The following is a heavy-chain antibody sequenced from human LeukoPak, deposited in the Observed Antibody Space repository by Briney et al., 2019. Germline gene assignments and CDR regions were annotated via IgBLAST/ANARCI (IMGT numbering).Heavy chain of an antibody. Sequence: SETLSLTCAVYGGSFSGYYWSWIRQPPGKGLEWIGEINHSGSTNYNPSLKSRVTISVDTSKNQFSLKLSSVTAADTAVYYCARGRNYYDSSGYSDAFDIWGQGTMVTVSP. V-gene: IGHV4-34*01. CDR1: GGSFSGYY. CDR3: ARGRNYYDSSGYSDAFDI. D-gene: IGHD3-22*01. CDR2: INHSGST. J-gene: IGHJ3*02.